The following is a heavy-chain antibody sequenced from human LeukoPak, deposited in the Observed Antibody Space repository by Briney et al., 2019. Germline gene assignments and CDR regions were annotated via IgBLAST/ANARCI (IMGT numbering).Heavy chain of an antibody. V-gene: IGHV3-23*01. CDR2: ISGSGGST. D-gene: IGHD1-14*01. J-gene: IGHJ4*02. CDR3: AKATGYLL. CDR1: GFTFSRYG. Sequence: GGSLRLSCAASGFTFSRYGMSWVRQAPGKGLEWVSAISGSGGSTYYADSVKGRFTISRDDPENTLYLQMNSLRAEDTAVYYCAKATGYLLWGQGTLVTVSS.